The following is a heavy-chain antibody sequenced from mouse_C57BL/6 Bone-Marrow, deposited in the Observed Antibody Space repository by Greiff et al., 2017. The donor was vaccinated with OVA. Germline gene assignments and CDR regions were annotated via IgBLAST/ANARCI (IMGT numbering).Heavy chain of an antibody. CDR3: ASGNYFAY. V-gene: IGHV1-49*01. CDR2: FTMYSDAT. J-gene: IGHJ3*01. D-gene: IGHD2-1*01. Sequence: LQQSGAELVRPGSSVKLSCKASYFAFMASAMHWVKQRPGPGLEWIGSFTMYSDATEYSENFKGKATLTANKSSSTAYMELSSLTSEDSAVYYCASGNYFAYWGQGTLVTVSA. CDR1: YFAFMASA.